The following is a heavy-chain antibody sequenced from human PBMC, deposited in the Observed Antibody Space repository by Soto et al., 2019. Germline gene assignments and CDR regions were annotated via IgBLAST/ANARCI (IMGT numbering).Heavy chain of an antibody. CDR3: AKGGSFDS. J-gene: IGHJ4*02. D-gene: IGHD3-10*01. CDR1: GFTFSTYG. CDR2: ITSDANSK. V-gene: IGHV3-30*18. Sequence: GGSLRLSCAASGFTFSTYGLHWVRQAPGKGLEWVSLITSDANSKFYADSVKGRFTISRDNSKNTLYLQMNSLRPDGTAVYYCAKGGSFDSWGQGTLVTVSS.